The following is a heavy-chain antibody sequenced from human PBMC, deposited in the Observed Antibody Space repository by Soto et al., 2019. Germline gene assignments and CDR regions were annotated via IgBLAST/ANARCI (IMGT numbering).Heavy chain of an antibody. Sequence: QVQLVQSGAEVKQPGASVKVSCKASGYAFISYHITWVLQATGQGLEWMGWMNPNSGNSGFAQKFEGRITMTSNTSISTAYMELSSLRSDDTAVYYCARGEYDFWSGYCDFWGQGTLVTVSS. D-gene: IGHD3-3*01. CDR3: ARGEYDFWSGYCDF. J-gene: IGHJ4*02. V-gene: IGHV1-8*01. CDR1: GYAFISYH. CDR2: MNPNSGNS.